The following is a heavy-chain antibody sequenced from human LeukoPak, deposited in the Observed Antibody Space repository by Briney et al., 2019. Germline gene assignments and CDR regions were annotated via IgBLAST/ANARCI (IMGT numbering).Heavy chain of an antibody. V-gene: IGHV4-34*01. CDR1: GGSFSGYY. CDR3: ARKDGDF. CDR2: INHSGST. J-gene: IGHJ4*02. Sequence: SETLSLTCAVYGGSFSGYYWSWIRQPPGKGLEWIGEINHSGSTNYNPSLKSRVTMSIDTSKNQFSLKLTSVTAADTAVYYCARKDGDFWGQGTLVTVSS.